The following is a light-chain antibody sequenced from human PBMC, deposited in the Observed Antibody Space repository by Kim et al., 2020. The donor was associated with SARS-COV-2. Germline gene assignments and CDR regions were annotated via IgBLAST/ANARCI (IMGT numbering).Light chain of an antibody. V-gene: IGKV3-11*01. CDR3: QRRSEWPPLT. CDR2: DTS. Sequence: EIVLTQSPATLSLSPGERATLSCRASQSVSNSLALYQQRPGQPPRLLISDTSNRATGIPARFSGSGCGTDFTLTISSLEPEDFAVSYCQRRSEWPPLTFGQGTPLEIK. J-gene: IGKJ5*01. CDR1: QSVSNS.